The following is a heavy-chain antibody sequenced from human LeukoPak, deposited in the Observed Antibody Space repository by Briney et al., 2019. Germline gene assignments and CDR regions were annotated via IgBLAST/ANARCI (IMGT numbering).Heavy chain of an antibody. CDR3: ARTGYSDDYDY. CDR1: GYIFSNYY. CDR2: ISPHSGGT. J-gene: IGHJ4*02. D-gene: IGHD5-18*01. V-gene: IGHV1-2*02. Sequence: ASVRVSSKASGYIFSNYYIHWMRQAPGQGHEWMGWISPHSGGTIYAPAFQDRVTMTRDTSISTVYMDLDRLTSDDTAVYYCARTGYSDDYDYWGPGTLVTVSS.